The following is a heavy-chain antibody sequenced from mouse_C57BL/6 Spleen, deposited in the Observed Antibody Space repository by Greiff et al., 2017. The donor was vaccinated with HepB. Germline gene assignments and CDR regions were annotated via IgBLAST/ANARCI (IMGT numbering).Heavy chain of an antibody. D-gene: IGHD2-3*01. CDR2: IYPGDGDT. Sequence: QVQLKQSGPELVKPGASVKISCKASGYAFSSSWMNWVKQRPGKGLEWIGRIYPGDGDTNYNGKFKGKATLTADKSSSTAYRQLSSLTSEDSAVYFCARCDGYYVAFAYWGQGTLVTVSA. CDR1: GYAFSSSW. J-gene: IGHJ3*01. V-gene: IGHV1-82*01. CDR3: ARCDGYYVAFAY.